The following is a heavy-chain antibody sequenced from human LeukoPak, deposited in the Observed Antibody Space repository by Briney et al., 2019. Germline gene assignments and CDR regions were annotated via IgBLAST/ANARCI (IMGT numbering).Heavy chain of an antibody. Sequence: PGGSLRLSCAASGFTFSSYGMHWVRQAPGKGLEWVAVISYDGSNKYYADSVKGRFTISRDNSKNTLYLQMNSLRAEDTAVYYCALVPRGAGVVYWGQGTLVTVSS. CDR2: ISYDGSNK. CDR1: GFTFSSYG. CDR3: ALVPRGAGVVY. V-gene: IGHV3-30*03. J-gene: IGHJ4*02. D-gene: IGHD3-10*01.